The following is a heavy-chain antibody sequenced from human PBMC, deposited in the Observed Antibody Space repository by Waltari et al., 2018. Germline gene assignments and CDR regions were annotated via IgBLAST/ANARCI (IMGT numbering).Heavy chain of an antibody. D-gene: IGHD3-22*01. V-gene: IGHV3-72*01. CDR2: IRNKVNSYTT. CDR3: ARDYYDGRVWYFDL. J-gene: IGHJ2*01. Sequence: VQLVQSGAEVKKPGASVKVSCKASGYTFTGYYMHWVRQAPGQGLEWVGRIRNKVNSYTTEYAASVKGRFTISRDDSKNSLYLQMSSLKTEDTAVYYCARDYYDGRVWYFDLWGRGTLVTVSS. CDR1: GYTFTGYY.